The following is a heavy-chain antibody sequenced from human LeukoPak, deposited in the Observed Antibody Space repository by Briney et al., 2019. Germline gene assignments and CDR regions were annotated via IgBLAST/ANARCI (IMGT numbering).Heavy chain of an antibody. CDR1: GFTFSSYA. Sequence: GGSLRLSCAASGFTFSSYAMSWVRQAPGKGLEWVSAISGSGGSTYYADSVKGRFTISRDNSKNTLYLQMNSLRAEDTAVYYCAKDLRNRYDYVWGSESPIASFDYWGQGTLVTVSS. J-gene: IGHJ4*02. V-gene: IGHV3-23*01. CDR3: AKDLRNRYDYVWGSESPIASFDY. D-gene: IGHD3-16*01. CDR2: ISGSGGST.